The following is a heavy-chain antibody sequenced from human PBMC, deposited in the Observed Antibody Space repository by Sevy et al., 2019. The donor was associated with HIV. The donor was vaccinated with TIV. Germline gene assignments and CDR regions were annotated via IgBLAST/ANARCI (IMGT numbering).Heavy chain of an antibody. D-gene: IGHD1-26*01. J-gene: IGHJ4*02. CDR3: ARVGIVGAPAGFDY. CDR2: IYYSGST. V-gene: IGHV4-59*01. CDR1: GGSISSYY. Sequence: SETLSLTCTVSGGSISSYYWSWIRQSPGKGLEWIGYIYYSGSTNYNPSLKSRVTISVDTSKNQFSLKLSSVTAADTAVYYCARVGIVGAPAGFDYWGQGTLVTVSS.